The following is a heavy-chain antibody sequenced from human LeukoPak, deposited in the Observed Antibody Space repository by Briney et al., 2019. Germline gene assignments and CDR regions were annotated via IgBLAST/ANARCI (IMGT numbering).Heavy chain of an antibody. J-gene: IGHJ3*02. Sequence: PGGSIRLSCAASGFTFTNAWMSWVRQAPGKGLEWVANIKQDGSEKYYVDSVKGRFTISRDNAKNSLYLQMNSLRAEDTAVYYCARDRPLGGSWDDAFDIWGQGTMVTVSS. CDR1: GFTFTNAW. CDR2: IKQDGSEK. D-gene: IGHD5-12*01. V-gene: IGHV3-7*01. CDR3: ARDRPLGGSWDDAFDI.